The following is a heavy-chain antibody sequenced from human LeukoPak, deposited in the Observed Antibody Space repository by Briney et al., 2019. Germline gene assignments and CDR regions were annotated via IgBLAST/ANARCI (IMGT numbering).Heavy chain of an antibody. Sequence: GGSLRLSCAASGFTFSSYAMHWVRQAPGKGLEWVAAISYDGSNKYYADSVKGRFTISRDNSKNTLYLQMNSLRAEDTAVYYCAKDLRLVRVLDYWGQGTLVTVSS. CDR2: ISYDGSNK. CDR3: AKDLRLVRVLDY. D-gene: IGHD6-19*01. CDR1: GFTFSSYA. V-gene: IGHV3-30*04. J-gene: IGHJ4*02.